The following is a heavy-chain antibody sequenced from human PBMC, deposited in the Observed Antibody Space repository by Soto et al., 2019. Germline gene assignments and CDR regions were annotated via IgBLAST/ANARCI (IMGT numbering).Heavy chain of an antibody. J-gene: IGHJ6*02. D-gene: IGHD3-16*01. CDR1: GFTFSSYW. Sequence: EVQLVESGGGLVQPGGSLRLSCAASGFTFSSYWMHWVRQAPGKGLVWVSRIYTDGSRTNYADSVKGRFTISRDNAKNTLYLQINSLRAEDTAVYYCARGLMHLYGMDVWGQGTTVNVSS. CDR2: IYTDGSRT. CDR3: ARGLMHLYGMDV. V-gene: IGHV3-74*01.